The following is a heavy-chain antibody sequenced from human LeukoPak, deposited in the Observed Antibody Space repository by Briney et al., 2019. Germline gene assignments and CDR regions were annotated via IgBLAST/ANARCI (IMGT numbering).Heavy chain of an antibody. D-gene: IGHD3-10*01. CDR2: ISGGGDAT. V-gene: IGHV3-23*01. CDR1: DFNFITYA. J-gene: IGHJ4*02. Sequence: GGSLRLSCAASDFNFITYAMSWVRQAPGKGLEWVSTISGGGDATYYADSVKGRFTIPRDNSKNTLYLQMNSLRVEDTAVYYCARDSSMLRGPLVIYYFDFWGQGTLVTVSS. CDR3: ARDSSMLRGPLVIYYFDF.